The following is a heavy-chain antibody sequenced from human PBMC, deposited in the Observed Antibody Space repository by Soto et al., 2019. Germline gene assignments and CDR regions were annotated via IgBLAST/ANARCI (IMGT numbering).Heavy chain of an antibody. CDR3: ARDERDTCSCAGCFYFDY. CDR2: TSGHNDNT. Sequence: QVHLVQSGTKVKEPEASVKVSCKASGYTFSRYGISWVRQAPGQGLEWMAWTSGHNDNTNYAEKFLGRVTLTTDTSTGTAYMDLRSLRSDDTAVYYCARDERDTCSCAGCFYFDYWGQGTLVTVSS. J-gene: IGHJ4*02. D-gene: IGHD2-15*01. CDR1: GYTFSRYG. V-gene: IGHV1-18*04.